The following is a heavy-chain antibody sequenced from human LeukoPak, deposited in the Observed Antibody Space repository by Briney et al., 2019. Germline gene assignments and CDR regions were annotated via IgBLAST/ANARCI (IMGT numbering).Heavy chain of an antibody. V-gene: IGHV4-34*01. CDR3: ARAYVWGSYRDYGMDV. D-gene: IGHD3-16*02. J-gene: IGHJ6*02. CDR2: INHSGST. CDR1: GGSFSGYY. Sequence: TSETLSLTCAVYGGSFSGYYWSWIRQPPGKGLEWIGEINHSGSTNYNPSLKSRVTISVDTSKNQFSLKLSSVTAADTAVYYCARAYVWGSYRDYGMDVWGQGTTVTVSS.